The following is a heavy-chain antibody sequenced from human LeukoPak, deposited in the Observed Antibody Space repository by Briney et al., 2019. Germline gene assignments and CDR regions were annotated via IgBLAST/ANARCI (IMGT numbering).Heavy chain of an antibody. J-gene: IGHJ4*02. Sequence: GGSLRLSCVASGFTFRNAWMNWVRHARAKGLEWVGRIKNKGDGGTTDYDAPVKGRFTISRDDSKDTVYLQMNSLKAEDTAVYYCTAGVERGTKYFNYWGQVTLVTVSS. CDR1: GFTFRNAW. D-gene: IGHD3-16*01. CDR2: IKNKGDGGTT. CDR3: TAGVERGTKYFNY. V-gene: IGHV3-15*01.